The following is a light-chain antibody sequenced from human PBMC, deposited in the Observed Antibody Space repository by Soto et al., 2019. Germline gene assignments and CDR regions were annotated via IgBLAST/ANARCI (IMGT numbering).Light chain of an antibody. J-gene: IGKJ1*01. V-gene: IGKV3-20*01. CDR2: GTS. CDR3: QQYGSSTWT. Sequence: EIELTQSPGTLSLSPGERATLSCRASQSVSSSYLAWYQQKPGQAPRLLIYGTSSRATGIPDRFSGSGSGTDFTLTISRLEPEDFATYYCQQYGSSTWTFGQGTKVEIK. CDR1: QSVSSSY.